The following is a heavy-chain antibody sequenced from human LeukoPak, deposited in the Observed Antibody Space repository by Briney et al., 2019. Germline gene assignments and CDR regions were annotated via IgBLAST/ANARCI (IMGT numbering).Heavy chain of an antibody. D-gene: IGHD1-20*01. J-gene: IGHJ4*02. CDR2: INPNSGGT. CDR3: ARGLETRGISGPFDY. CDR1: GYTFTGYY. V-gene: IGHV1-2*04. Sequence: ASVKVSCKASGYTFTGYYMHWVRQAPGQGLEWMGWINPNSGGTNYAQKFQGWVTMTRDTSISTAYMELSSLRSDDTAVYYCARGLETRGISGPFDYWGQGTLVTVSS.